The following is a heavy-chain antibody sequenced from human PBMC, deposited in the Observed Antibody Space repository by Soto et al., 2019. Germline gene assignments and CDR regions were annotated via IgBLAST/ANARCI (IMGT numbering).Heavy chain of an antibody. CDR1: GYKFSSYW. CDR3: ARVLCFSVICYTGSRPFFAY. Sequence: ESLNISCKASGYKFSSYWIAWLRQVPGKGLEWMGVIYPAASDARYSPSFQGQVTISVDNSISTAYLQWSSLKASDTAMYYCARVLCFSVICYTGSRPFFAYWGQGALVTVSS. V-gene: IGHV5-51*01. CDR2: IYPAASDA. J-gene: IGHJ4*02. D-gene: IGHD2-2*02.